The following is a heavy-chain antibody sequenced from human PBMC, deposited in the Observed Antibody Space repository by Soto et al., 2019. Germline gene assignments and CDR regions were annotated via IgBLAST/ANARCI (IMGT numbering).Heavy chain of an antibody. CDR1: GYSFTSYW. Sequence: PGESLKISCKGSGYSFTSYWIGWVRQMPGKGLEWMGIIYPGDSDTRYSPSFQGQVTISADKSISTAYLQWSSLKASDTAMYYCARYSSGWGTYYYYGMDVWGQGTTVTVSS. CDR2: IYPGDSDT. V-gene: IGHV5-51*01. CDR3: ARYSSGWGTYYYYGMDV. J-gene: IGHJ6*02. D-gene: IGHD6-19*01.